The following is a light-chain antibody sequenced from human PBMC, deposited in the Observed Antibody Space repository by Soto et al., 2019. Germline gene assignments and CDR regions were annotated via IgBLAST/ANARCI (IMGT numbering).Light chain of an antibody. CDR3: QHRTNWPRT. Sequence: EVVLTQSPVTLSLSPGERATLSCTASQSVGTFLAWYQQKPCQAPSIIIYDTSNRATGIPATFSGTVSGTDFALTISSVDPEDFAVYFCQHRTNWPRTFGQGTKLDIK. V-gene: IGKV3-11*01. J-gene: IGKJ2*01. CDR2: DTS. CDR1: QSVGTF.